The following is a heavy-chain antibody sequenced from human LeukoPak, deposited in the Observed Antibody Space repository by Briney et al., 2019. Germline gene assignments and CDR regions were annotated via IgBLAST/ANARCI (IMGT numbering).Heavy chain of an antibody. CDR2: INHSESP. CDR3: AIPPSGSYYSGFDY. V-gene: IGHV4-34*01. D-gene: IGHD3-10*01. Sequence: SETLSLTCVVSGGSFSGSYWTGFRQPPGRGLEWFGEINHSESPNYNPSLKGRFTISVDTSKNQSPLKLSSLPPPDPPSLSFAIPPSGSYYSGFDYWGQGTLVTGSS. J-gene: IGHJ4*02. CDR1: GGSFSGSY.